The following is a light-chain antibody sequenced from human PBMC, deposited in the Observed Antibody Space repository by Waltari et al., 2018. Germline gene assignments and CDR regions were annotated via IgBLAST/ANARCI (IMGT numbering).Light chain of an antibody. CDR3: NSRDSSGNHHVV. J-gene: IGLJ2*01. CDR2: GKT. CDR1: SLRSSY. V-gene: IGLV3-19*01. Sequence: SSELTQDPAVSVALGQTVRITCPGYSLRSSYASWYQQKPGQAPVLVLYGKTNRPSGIPDRVSGSSSGNTASLTITGAQAEDEADYDCNSRDSSGNHHVVFGGGTKLTVL.